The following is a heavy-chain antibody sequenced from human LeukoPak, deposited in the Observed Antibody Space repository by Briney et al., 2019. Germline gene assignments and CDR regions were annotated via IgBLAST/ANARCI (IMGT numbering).Heavy chain of an antibody. CDR2: LYYTGSV. CDR1: GGSISSGTSY. V-gene: IGHV4-39*01. Sequence: SETLCLTCTASGGSISSGTSYWGWIRQPPGKGLEWIGSLYYTGSVYHNPSLKSRVTIYVETYNNQFSLKVTSVTADDTAVYYCGGNNFCYFAYWGQGSLVTVSS. CDR3: GGNNFCYFAY. J-gene: IGHJ4*02. D-gene: IGHD5-24*01.